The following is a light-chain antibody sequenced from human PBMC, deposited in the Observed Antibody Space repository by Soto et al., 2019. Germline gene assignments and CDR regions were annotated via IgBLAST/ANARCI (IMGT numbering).Light chain of an antibody. V-gene: IGLV2-23*02. Sequence: QSALTQPASVSGSPGQSITISCTGTSSDVGSYNLVSWYQHHPGKAPKLMIFEVSKRPSGVSNRFPGSKFGNTASLTISGLQAEDEAEYYCCSYAGTYVFGTGPSSPS. CDR2: EVS. J-gene: IGLJ1*01. CDR3: CSYAGTYV. CDR1: SSDVGSYNL.